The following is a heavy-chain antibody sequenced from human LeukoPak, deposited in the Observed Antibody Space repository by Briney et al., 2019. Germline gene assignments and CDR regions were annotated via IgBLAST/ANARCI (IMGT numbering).Heavy chain of an antibody. CDR2: MYYRGNT. V-gene: IGHV4-39*07. Sequence: PSETLSLTCTVSGGSISTITYYWGWIRQPPGKGLEWVGHMYYRGNTFYNPSLKSRVTISVDTSKNQFSLKLRSVTAADTAVYYCVRLYGNYQNYFDYWGQGTLVTVSS. J-gene: IGHJ4*02. CDR1: GGSISTITYY. D-gene: IGHD1-7*01. CDR3: VRLYGNYQNYFDY.